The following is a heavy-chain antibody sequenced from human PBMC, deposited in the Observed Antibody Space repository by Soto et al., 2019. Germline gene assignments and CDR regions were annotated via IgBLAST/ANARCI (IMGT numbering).Heavy chain of an antibody. Sequence: GESLKISCKGSGYSFTSCWIGWVRQMPGKGREWMGIIYPGDSDTRYSPSFQGQVTISAAKSIGTAYLQWSSLKASDTAMYYCARLTSYYDIFNGYYFRQNWFDPWGQGTLVTVSS. J-gene: IGHJ5*02. CDR2: IYPGDSDT. CDR1: GYSFTSCW. V-gene: IGHV5-51*01. D-gene: IGHD3-9*01. CDR3: ARLTSYYDIFNGYYFRQNWFDP.